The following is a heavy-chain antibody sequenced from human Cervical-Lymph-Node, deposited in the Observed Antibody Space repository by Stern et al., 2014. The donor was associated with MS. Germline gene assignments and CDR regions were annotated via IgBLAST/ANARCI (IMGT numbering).Heavy chain of an antibody. CDR2: IDYRGNT. Sequence: QLQLAESSPGLVRPSETLSLTFSVSGDSMTSYHWSWIRQSPGKGLEGIGYIDYRGNTNYKSSLKNRVTISRDTSKNQFSLKLSHVTTADTAVYYCARVWYGDDYGLDVWGQGTTVIVSS. D-gene: IGHD4-17*01. V-gene: IGHV4-59*01. CDR3: ARVWYGDDYGLDV. J-gene: IGHJ6*02. CDR1: GDSMTSYH.